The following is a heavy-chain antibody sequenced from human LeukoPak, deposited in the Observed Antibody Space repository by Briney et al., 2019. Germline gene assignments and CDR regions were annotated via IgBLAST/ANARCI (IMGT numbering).Heavy chain of an antibody. D-gene: IGHD6-13*01. V-gene: IGHV3-7*01. CDR3: ARDRVAAAGIRYFDY. CDR2: IKQDGSEK. CDR1: GFTFSSYW. J-gene: IGHJ4*02. Sequence: PGGSLRLSCAASGFTFSSYWMSWVRQAPGKGLEWVANIKQDGSEKYYVDSVKGRFTISRDNAKNSLYLQMNSLRAEDTAVYYCARDRVAAAGIRYFDYWGQGTLVTVSS.